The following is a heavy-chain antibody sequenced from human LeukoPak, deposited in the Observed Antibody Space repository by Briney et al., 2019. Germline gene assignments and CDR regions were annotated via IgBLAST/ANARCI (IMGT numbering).Heavy chain of an antibody. CDR1: GGTISSYA. V-gene: IGHV1-69*04. CDR2: IIPILGIA. CDR3: ARDNCPGWYGDAFDI. Sequence: GASVKVSCKASGGTISSYAISWVRQAPGQGLEWMGRIIPILGIANYAQKFQGRVTITADKSTSTAYMELSSLRSEDTAVYYCARDNCPGWYGDAFDIWGQGTMVTVSS. J-gene: IGHJ3*02. D-gene: IGHD6-19*01.